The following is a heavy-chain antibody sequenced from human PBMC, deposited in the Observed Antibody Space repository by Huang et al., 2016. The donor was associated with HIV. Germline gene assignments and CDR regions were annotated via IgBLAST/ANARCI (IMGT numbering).Heavy chain of an antibody. V-gene: IGHV1-24*01. CDR3: ATVYRRFRNHDSGDYYFDY. CDR2: FDPGDGET. D-gene: IGHD3-22*01. J-gene: IGHJ4*02. CDR1: GYTLTELS. Sequence: QVQLVQSGAEVKKPGASVKVSCKVSGYTLTELSMHWVRQAPGKGLEWMGGFDPGDGETIYEKKFQGRLPMTEDTSTDTAYMELSSLRSEETAVYYCATVYRRFRNHDSGDYYFDYWDQGTLVTVSS.